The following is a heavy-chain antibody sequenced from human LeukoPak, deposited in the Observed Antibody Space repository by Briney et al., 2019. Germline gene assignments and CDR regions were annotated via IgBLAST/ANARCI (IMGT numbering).Heavy chain of an antibody. V-gene: IGHV3-33*01. D-gene: IGHD3-3*01. CDR1: GFTFSSYG. J-gene: IGHJ6*02. Sequence: GRSLRLSCAASGFTFSSYGMHWVRQAPGKGLEWVAVIWYDGSNKYYADSVKGRFTISRDNSKNTLYLQMNSLRAEDTAVYYCAREYYDFWSGYLNYYYYYGMDVWGQGTTVTVSS. CDR2: IWYDGSNK. CDR3: AREYYDFWSGYLNYYYYYGMDV.